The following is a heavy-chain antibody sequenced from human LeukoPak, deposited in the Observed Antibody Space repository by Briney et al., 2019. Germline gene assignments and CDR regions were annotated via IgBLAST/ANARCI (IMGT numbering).Heavy chain of an antibody. CDR2: ISRSGGNT. D-gene: IGHD1-20*01. J-gene: IGHJ3*02. CDR3: ARDPLTGTSASDI. Sequence: AGGSLRLSSAASGFTFSTYAMSWVRQARGKGLEWVSTISRSGGNTYYADSVKGRYTISRDNSKNTLYLQMNSLRAEDTAVYYCARDPLTGTSASDIWGQGTMVTVSS. V-gene: IGHV3-23*01. CDR1: GFTFSTYA.